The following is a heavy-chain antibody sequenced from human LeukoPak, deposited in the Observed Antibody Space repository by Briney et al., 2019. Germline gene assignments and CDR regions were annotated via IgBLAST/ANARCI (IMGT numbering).Heavy chain of an antibody. CDR1: GFTFSNYS. J-gene: IGHJ3*02. V-gene: IGHV3-48*01. CDR3: ASRSSTRDTGAIDN. D-gene: IGHD5-18*01. CDR2: ISGSSGSI. Sequence: GGSLRLSCAASGFTFSNYSMNWVRQAPGKGLEWVSCISGSSGSIYYADSVKGRFTISRDNAKDSLYLQMNSLRAEDTAVYYWASRSSTRDTGAIDNWGQGTMVTVSS.